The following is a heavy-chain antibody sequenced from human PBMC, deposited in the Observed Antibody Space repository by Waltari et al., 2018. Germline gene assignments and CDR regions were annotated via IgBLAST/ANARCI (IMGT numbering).Heavy chain of an antibody. CDR1: GFPFSSYA. V-gene: IGHV3-30-3*01. D-gene: IGHD3-10*01. Sequence: QVQLVESGGGVVQPGRSLRLSCAASGFPFSSYAMHWVSQAPGKGLEWVAVISYDGSNKYYADSVKGRFTISRDNSKNTLYLQMNSLRAEDTAVYYCARPPYGSIYGWFDPWGQGTLVTVSS. J-gene: IGHJ5*02. CDR3: ARPPYGSIYGWFDP. CDR2: ISYDGSNK.